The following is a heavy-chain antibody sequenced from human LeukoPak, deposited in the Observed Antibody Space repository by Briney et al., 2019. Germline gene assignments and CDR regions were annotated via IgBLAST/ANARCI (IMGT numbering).Heavy chain of an antibody. V-gene: IGHV3-30-3*01. J-gene: IGHJ4*02. D-gene: IGHD2-8*02. CDR3: ARDLVGLTGDF. CDR2: ISYDGSNK. Sequence: GGSLRLSCAASGFSFSSYWMSWVRQAPGKGLEWVAVISYDGSNKYYADSVKGRFTISRDNAKNTLYLQMNSLRAEDTAVYYCARDLVGLTGDFWGQGALVTVSS. CDR1: GFSFSSYW.